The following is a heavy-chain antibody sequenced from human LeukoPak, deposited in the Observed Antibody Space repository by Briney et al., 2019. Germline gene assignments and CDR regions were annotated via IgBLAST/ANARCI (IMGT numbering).Heavy chain of an antibody. J-gene: IGHJ4*02. D-gene: IGHD5-18*01. V-gene: IGHV5-51*01. CDR3: ARQVSYGLYYFDY. CDR2: IYPGDSDT. CDR1: GYSFTSYW. Sequence: PGESLKIFCKGSGYSFTSYWIGWVRQMPGKGLEWMGIIYPGDSDTRYSPSFQGQVTISADKSISTAYLQWSSLKASDTAMHYCARQVSYGLYYFDYWGQGTLVTVSS.